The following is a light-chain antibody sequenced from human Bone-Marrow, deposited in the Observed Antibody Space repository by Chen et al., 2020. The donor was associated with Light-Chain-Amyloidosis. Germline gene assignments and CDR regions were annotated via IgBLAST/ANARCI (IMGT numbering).Light chain of an antibody. J-gene: IGLJ3*02. CDR1: NIGSTS. CDR3: QGWDRSSDRPV. Sequence: SYVLTQPSSVSVAPGQTATIACGGNNIGSTSVHWYQQTPGQAPLLVVYDDSDRPSGIPERWSGSNSGNTATLTSSRVEAGDEADYYCQGWDRSSDRPVFGGGTKLTVL. V-gene: IGLV3-21*02. CDR2: DDS.